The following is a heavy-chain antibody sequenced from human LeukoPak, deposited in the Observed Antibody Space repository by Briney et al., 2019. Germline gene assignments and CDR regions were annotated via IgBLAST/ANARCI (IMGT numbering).Heavy chain of an antibody. J-gene: IGHJ5*02. D-gene: IGHD5-18*01. CDR3: ARGQYTAITYSYSPFDP. CDR2: INHSGST. Sequence: SETLSLTCAVYGGSFSGYYWSWIRQPPGKGLEWIGEINHSGSTNYNPSLKSRVTISVDTSKNQFSLKLSSVTAADTAVYYCARGQYTAITYSYSPFDPWGQGTLVTVSS. V-gene: IGHV4-34*01. CDR1: GGSFSGYY.